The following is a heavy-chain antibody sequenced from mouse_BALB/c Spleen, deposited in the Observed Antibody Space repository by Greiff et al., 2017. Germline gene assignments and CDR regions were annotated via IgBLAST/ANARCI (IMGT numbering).Heavy chain of an antibody. CDR2: INPSNGGT. V-gene: IGHV1S81*02. J-gene: IGHJ4*01. Sequence: QVQLKQPGAELVKPGASVKLSCKASGYTFTSYYMYWVKQRPGQGLEWIGGINPSNGGTNFNEKFKSKATLTVDKSSSTAYMQLSSLTSEDSAVYYCTRRGYYYAMDYWGQGTSVTVSS. CDR3: TRRGYYYAMDY. CDR1: GYTFTSYY.